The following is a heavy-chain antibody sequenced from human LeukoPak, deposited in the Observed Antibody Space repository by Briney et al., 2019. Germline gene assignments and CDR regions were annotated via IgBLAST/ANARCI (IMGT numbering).Heavy chain of an antibody. J-gene: IGHJ4*02. CDR1: GYTFRSYE. D-gene: IGHD4-23*01. CDR2: IHPNSGKT. V-gene: IGHV1-8*01. Sequence: GASVKVSCKASGYTFRSYEINWVRQAPGQGLEWVGWIHPNSGKTGYAQKFQGRVTMTRDTSTETAFMELSSLKFDDTATFYCARGHYGGNRYFDIWGQGTLVTVSS. CDR3: ARGHYGGNRYFDI.